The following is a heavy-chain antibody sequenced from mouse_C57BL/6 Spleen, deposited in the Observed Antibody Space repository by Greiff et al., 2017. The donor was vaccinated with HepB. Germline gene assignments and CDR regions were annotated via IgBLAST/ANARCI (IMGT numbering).Heavy chain of an antibody. CDR3: ARSFHYGSSYGY. Sequence: QVQLKESGAELVRPGASVKLSCKASGYTFTDYYINWVKQRPGQGLEWIARIYPGSGNTYYNEKFKGKATLTAEKSSSTAYMQLSSLTSEDSAVYFCARSFHYGSSYGYWGQGTTLTVSS. CDR1: GYTFTDYY. J-gene: IGHJ2*01. D-gene: IGHD1-1*01. CDR2: IYPGSGNT. V-gene: IGHV1-76*01.